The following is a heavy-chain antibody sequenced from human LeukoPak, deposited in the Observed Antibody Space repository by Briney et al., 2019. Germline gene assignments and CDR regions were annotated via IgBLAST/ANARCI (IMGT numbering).Heavy chain of an antibody. CDR1: GDSISSYY. J-gene: IGHJ4*02. Sequence: SETLSLTCTVSGDSISSYYWSWIRQPPGMGLEWIGYIYYSGSTNYNPSLKRRVTTTSNTTKNQFSFKLSSVTTADTTVYYYSRQSGYSSSFDYWGQGTLVTVSS. D-gene: IGHD6-6*01. CDR2: IYYSGST. V-gene: IGHV4-59*08. CDR3: SRQSGYSSSFDY.